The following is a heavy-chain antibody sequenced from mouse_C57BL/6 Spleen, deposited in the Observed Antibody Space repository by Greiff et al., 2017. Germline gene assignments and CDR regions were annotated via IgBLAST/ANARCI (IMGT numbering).Heavy chain of an antibody. D-gene: IGHD1-1*01. V-gene: IGHV5-9-1*02. CDR3: TRAPGTSYWYFDV. Sequence: EVKLQESGEGLVKPGGSLKLSCAASGFTFSSYAMSWVRQTPEKRLEWVAYISSGGDYIYYADTVKGRVTISRDNARNTLYLQMSSLKSEDTAMYYCTRAPGTSYWYFDVWGTGTTVTVSS. J-gene: IGHJ1*03. CDR1: GFTFSSYA. CDR2: ISSGGDYI.